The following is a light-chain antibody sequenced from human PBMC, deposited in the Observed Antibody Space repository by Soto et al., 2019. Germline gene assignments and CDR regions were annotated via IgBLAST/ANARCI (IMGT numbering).Light chain of an antibody. CDR3: QQYERYST. J-gene: IGKJ1*01. CDR1: QSIGRW. CDR2: DAS. Sequence: DIQMTQSPSTLSAFVGDRVTITCRASQSIGRWLAWYQQKPGKAPKLLIYDASSLESGVPSRFSGSGSGTDFTLTISGLQPDDSAAYYCQQYERYSTFGQGTKVEIK. V-gene: IGKV1-5*01.